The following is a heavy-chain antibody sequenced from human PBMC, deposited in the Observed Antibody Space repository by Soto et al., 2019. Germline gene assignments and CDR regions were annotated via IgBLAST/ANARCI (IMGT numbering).Heavy chain of an antibody. J-gene: IGHJ4*02. CDR3: ARDGGRHSGGIDY. CDR1: GGTFSSYS. CDR2: IIPIFGTA. D-gene: IGHD1-26*01. V-gene: IGHV1-69*01. Sequence: QVQLVQSGAEVKKPGSSVKVSCKASGGTFSSYSINWVQQAPGQGLEWMGEIIPIFGTANYAQKFQGRVTITADESTSTAYMELSSLRSEDMAVYYCARDGGRHSGGIDYWGQGTLVTVSS.